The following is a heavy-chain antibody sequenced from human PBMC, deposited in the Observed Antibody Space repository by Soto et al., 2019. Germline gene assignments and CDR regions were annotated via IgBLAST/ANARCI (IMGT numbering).Heavy chain of an antibody. V-gene: IGHV3-30*18. J-gene: IGHJ4*02. CDR1: GFTFSSYG. Sequence: QVQLVESGGGVVQPGRSLRLSCAASGFTFSSYGMHWVRQAPGKGLEWVAVISYDGSNKYYADSVKGRFTISRDNSKNTLYLQMNSLRAEDTAVYYCAKAPRVWSGYYTGYYFDYWGQGTLVTVSS. CDR2: ISYDGSNK. CDR3: AKAPRVWSGYYTGYYFDY. D-gene: IGHD3-3*01.